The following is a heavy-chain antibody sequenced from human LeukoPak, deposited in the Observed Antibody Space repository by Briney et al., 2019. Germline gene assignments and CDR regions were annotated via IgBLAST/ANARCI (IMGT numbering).Heavy chain of an antibody. CDR2: ISGSGGST. CDR1: GFTFNGDW. V-gene: IGHV3-23*01. J-gene: IGHJ6*02. CDR3: AKGAVAGLYYYYGMDV. D-gene: IGHD6-19*01. Sequence: GGSLRLSCAASGFTFNGDWMTWVRQAPGKGLEWVSAISGSGGSTYYADSVKGRFTISRDNSKNTLYLQMNSLRVEDTAVYYCAKGAVAGLYYYYGMDVWGQGTTVTVSS.